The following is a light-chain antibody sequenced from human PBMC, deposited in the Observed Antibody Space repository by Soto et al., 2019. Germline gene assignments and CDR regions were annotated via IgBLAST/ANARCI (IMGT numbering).Light chain of an antibody. V-gene: IGKV3-15*01. CDR3: QQYHNWPPYT. CDR1: QSVRSD. Sequence: EIVMTQSPATLSVSPGERATLSCRASQSVRSDLAWYQQKPGQAPSLLIYDATTRAAGIPARFSGSGSGTEFTLTISSLQPEDFAVYSCQQYHNWPPYTFGQGTKVDIK. CDR2: DAT. J-gene: IGKJ2*01.